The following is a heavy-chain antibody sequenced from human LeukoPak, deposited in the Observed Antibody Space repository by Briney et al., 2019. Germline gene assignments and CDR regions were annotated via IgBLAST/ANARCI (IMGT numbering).Heavy chain of an antibody. J-gene: IGHJ3*01. D-gene: IGHD3-16*01. CDR2: IWYDGSEK. CDR1: GFTFSSHG. V-gene: IGHV3-33*01. Sequence: GGSLRLSCAASGFTFSSHGMHWVRQAPGKGLEWVAVIWYDGSEKYYSDSVKGRFTISRDNFKNTLYLQMDSLRVEDTAVYFCARWGGPKILDVWGQGTMVTVSS. CDR3: ARWGGPKILDV.